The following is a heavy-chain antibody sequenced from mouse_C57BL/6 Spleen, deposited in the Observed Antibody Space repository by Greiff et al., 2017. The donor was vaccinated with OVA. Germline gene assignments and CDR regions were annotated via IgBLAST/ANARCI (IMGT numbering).Heavy chain of an antibody. Sequence: VQLVESGAELVRPGTSVKVSCKASGYAFTNYLIEWVKQRPGQGLEWIGVINPGSGGTNYNEKFKGKATLTADKSSSTAYMQLSSLTSEDSAVYFCARSGYGNFFDYWGQGTTLTVSS. CDR2: INPGSGGT. V-gene: IGHV1-54*01. CDR3: ARSGYGNFFDY. CDR1: GYAFTNYL. J-gene: IGHJ2*01. D-gene: IGHD2-1*01.